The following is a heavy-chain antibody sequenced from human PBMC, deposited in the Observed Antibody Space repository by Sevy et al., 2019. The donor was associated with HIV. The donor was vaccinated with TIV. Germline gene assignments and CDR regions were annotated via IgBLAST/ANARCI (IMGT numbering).Heavy chain of an antibody. CDR2: IKQDGSVT. CDR1: GFSLNTYW. J-gene: IGHJ6*02. CDR3: ARDRVVHNDYIFVAYYYGMDV. Sequence: GGSLRLSCAASGFSLNTYWMSWVRQAPGKGLEWVANIKQDGSVTYYVDSVKGRFTISRDNARNFLYLQMNSLRAEDTARYYCARDRVVHNDYIFVAYYYGMDVWGQGTTVTVSS. V-gene: IGHV3-7*01. D-gene: IGHD4-4*01.